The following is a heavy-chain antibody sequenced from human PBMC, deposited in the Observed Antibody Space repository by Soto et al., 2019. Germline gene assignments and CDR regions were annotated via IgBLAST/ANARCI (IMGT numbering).Heavy chain of an antibody. V-gene: IGHV3-30*18. CDR3: AKEVYGYCSGGSCYFDY. J-gene: IGHJ4*01. CDR2: ISYDGSNK. D-gene: IGHD2-15*01. Sequence: GGSLRLSCAASGFTFSSYGMHWVRQAPGKGLEWVAVISYDGSNKYYADSVKGRFTISRDNSKNTLYLQMNSLRAEDTAVYYCAKEVYGYCSGGSCYFDYWGQEPWSPSPQ. CDR1: GFTFSSYG.